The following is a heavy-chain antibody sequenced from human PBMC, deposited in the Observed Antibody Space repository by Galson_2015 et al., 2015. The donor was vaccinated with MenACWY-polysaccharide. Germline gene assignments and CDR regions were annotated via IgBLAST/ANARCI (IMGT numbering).Heavy chain of an antibody. CDR3: ARGYSAYD. CDR1: GFTFRTYW. V-gene: IGHV3-74*01. Sequence: SLRLSCAASGFTFRTYWMHWVRQAPWKGLVWVSRIKSDGSSTNYADSVKGRFTISRDNAKNTLYLQMNSLRAEDTALYYCARGYSAYDWGQGTLVTVSA. J-gene: IGHJ4*02. D-gene: IGHD5-12*01. CDR2: IKSDGSST.